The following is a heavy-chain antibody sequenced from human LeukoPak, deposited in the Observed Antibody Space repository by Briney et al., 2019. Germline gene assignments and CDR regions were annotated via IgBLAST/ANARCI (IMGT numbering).Heavy chain of an antibody. CDR1: GFTFSSYA. J-gene: IGHJ4*02. D-gene: IGHD6-19*01. CDR3: ARERRVAGTPYFDY. V-gene: IGHV3-21*01. Sequence: GRSLRLSCAASGFTFSSYAMHWVRQAPGKGLEWVSSISSSSSYIYYADSVKGRFTISRDNAKNSLYLQMNSLRAEDTAVYYCARERRVAGTPYFDYWGQGTLVTVSS. CDR2: ISSSSSYI.